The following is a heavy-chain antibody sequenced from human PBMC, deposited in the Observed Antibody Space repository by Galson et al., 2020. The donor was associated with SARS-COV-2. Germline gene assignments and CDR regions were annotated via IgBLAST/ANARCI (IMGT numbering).Heavy chain of an antibody. V-gene: IGHV3-30-3*01. D-gene: IGHD3-10*01. CDR2: ISYDGSNK. J-gene: IGHJ3*01. CDR1: GFTFSSYA. CDR3: ARDSGSLLAP. Sequence: TGGSLRLSCAASGFTFSSYAMHWVRQAPGKGLEWVAVISYDGSNKYYPDPVKGRFTISRDNSKNTLYLQMNSLRAEDTAVYYCARDSGSLLAPWGQGTMVTVSS.